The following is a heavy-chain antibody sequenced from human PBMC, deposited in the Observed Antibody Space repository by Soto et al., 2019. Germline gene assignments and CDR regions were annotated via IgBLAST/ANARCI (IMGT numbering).Heavy chain of an antibody. Sequence: GESLKISCKGSGYSFTSYWIGWVRQMPGKGLEWMGIIYPGDSDTRYSPSFQGQVTISADKSISTAYLQWSSPKASDTAMYYCARHLQHVDTARVGDYWGQGTLVTVSS. J-gene: IGHJ4*02. V-gene: IGHV5-51*01. CDR1: GYSFTSYW. D-gene: IGHD5-18*01. CDR2: IYPGDSDT. CDR3: ARHLQHVDTARVGDY.